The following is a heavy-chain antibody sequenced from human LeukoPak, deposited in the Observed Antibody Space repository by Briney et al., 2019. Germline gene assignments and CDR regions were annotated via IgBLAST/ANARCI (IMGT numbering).Heavy chain of an antibody. CDR3: ARHKEGYLV. V-gene: IGHV4-59*08. D-gene: IGHD5-24*01. CDR1: GGSISSYY. CDR2: IYYSGST. Sequence: SETLSLTCTVSGGSISSYYWSWIRQPPGKGLEWIGYIYYSGSTNYNPSLKSRVTISVDTSKNQFSLKLSPVTAADTAVYYCARHKEGYLVWGQGTLVTVSS. J-gene: IGHJ4*02.